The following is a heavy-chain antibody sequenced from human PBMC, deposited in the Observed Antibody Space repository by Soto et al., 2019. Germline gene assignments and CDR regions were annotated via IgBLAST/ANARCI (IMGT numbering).Heavy chain of an antibody. V-gene: IGHV3-23*01. CDR1: GFTFSSYA. D-gene: IGHD2-15*01. CDR3: AREGAYCSGGSCFDY. CDR2: ISGSGGST. J-gene: IGHJ4*02. Sequence: GGSLRLSSAASGFTFSSYAMSWVRQAPGKGLEWVSAISGSGGSTYYADSVKGRFTISRDNSKNTLYLQMNSLRAEDTAVYYCAREGAYCSGGSCFDYWGQGTLVTVS.